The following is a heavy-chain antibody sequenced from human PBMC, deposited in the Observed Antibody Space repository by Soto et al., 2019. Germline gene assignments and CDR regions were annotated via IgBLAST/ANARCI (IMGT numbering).Heavy chain of an antibody. V-gene: IGHV3-23*01. Sequence: EVQLLESGGDWVRPGESRRLSGTPSGFIWSNNALNWVRRAPGKGLEWVSTLSKDGANEHYADSVKGRFTISRDGSKNTLYLQMNSLRAEDTAMYYCAKDPSTGSADYWGQGTQVTVSS. CDR1: GFIWSNNA. CDR3: AKDPSTGSADY. J-gene: IGHJ4*02. CDR2: LSKDGANE. D-gene: IGHD3-9*01.